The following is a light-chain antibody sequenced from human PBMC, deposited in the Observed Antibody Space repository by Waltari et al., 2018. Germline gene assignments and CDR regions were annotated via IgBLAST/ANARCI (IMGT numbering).Light chain of an antibody. Sequence: QSVLTQPPSAAAPPAPKVPITSSVGRYNPARSYVPWYQQPPGTAPKLLIYDNNKRPSGIPDRFSGSKSGTSATLGITGLQTGDEADYYCGTWDSSLSAGVFGGGTKLTVL. J-gene: IGLJ2*01. CDR2: DNN. CDR1: RYNPARSY. CDR3: GTWDSSLSAGV. V-gene: IGLV1-51*01.